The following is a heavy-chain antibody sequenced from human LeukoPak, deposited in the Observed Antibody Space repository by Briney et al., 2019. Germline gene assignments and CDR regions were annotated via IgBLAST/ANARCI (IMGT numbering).Heavy chain of an antibody. D-gene: IGHD3-10*01. CDR3: AGFHVSGSSAIG. J-gene: IGHJ4*02. CDR1: GGSFSGYY. Sequence: PSETLSLTCAVYGGSFSGYYWSWIRQPPGKGLEWIGEINHSGSANYNPSLKSRVTISVDTSKNQFSLKLSSVTAADTAVYYCAGFHVSGSSAIGWGQGTLVTVSS. V-gene: IGHV4-34*01. CDR2: INHSGSA.